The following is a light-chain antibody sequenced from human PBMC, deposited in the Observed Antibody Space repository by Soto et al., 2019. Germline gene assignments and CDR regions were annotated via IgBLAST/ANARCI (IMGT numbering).Light chain of an antibody. CDR1: SSDVGGYSY. CDR3: SSYAGSNNFVV. CDR2: EVS. J-gene: IGLJ2*01. V-gene: IGLV2-8*01. Sequence: QSALTQPPSASGSPGQSVTISCTGTSSDVGGYSYVSWYQQHPGKAPKLMIYEVSQRPSGVPDRFSGSKSGNTASLTVSGLQAEDEADYYCSSYAGSNNFVVFGGGTKVTVL.